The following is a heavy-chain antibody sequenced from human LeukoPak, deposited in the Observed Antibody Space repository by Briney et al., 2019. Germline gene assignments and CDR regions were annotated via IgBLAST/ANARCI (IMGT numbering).Heavy chain of an antibody. CDR2: ISYDGSNK. V-gene: IGHV3-30*01. CDR1: GFTFSSYA. CDR3: ARDFSYGRAVDY. J-gene: IGHJ4*02. Sequence: GRSLRLSCAASGFTFSSYAMHWVRQAPGKGLEWVAVISYDGSNKYYADSVKGRFTISRDNSKNTLYLQMNSLRAEDTAVYYCARDFSYGRAVDYWGQGTLVTVSS. D-gene: IGHD4-17*01.